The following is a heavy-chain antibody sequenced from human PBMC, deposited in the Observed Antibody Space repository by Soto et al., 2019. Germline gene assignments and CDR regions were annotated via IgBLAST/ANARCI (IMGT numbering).Heavy chain of an antibody. J-gene: IGHJ3*02. CDR3: ARGGGVGVAGSAAFDM. D-gene: IGHD3-3*01. V-gene: IGHV1-2*02. Sequence: QLHLVQSGAVVKKPGASVTVSCSASGYPVTAYYMHWVRQAPGRGLEWMGGINPATGAAKYTQTCQGRVTETRDTSTSTVFMELSGLAFEDPAVFYCARGGGVGVAGSAAFDMWGQGTLVTVSS. CDR1: GYPVTAYY. CDR2: INPATGAA.